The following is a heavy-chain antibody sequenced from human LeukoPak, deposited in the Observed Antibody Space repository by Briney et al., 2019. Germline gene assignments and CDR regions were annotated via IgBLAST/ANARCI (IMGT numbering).Heavy chain of an antibody. CDR3: AKDLNWNYVYYFDY. J-gene: IGHJ4*02. V-gene: IGHV3-30-3*01. CDR2: ISYDGSNK. Sequence: GGSLRLSCAASGFTFSSYAMHWVRQAPGKGLEWVAVISYDGSNKYYADSVKGRFTISRDNSKNTLYLQMNSLRAEDTAVYYCAKDLNWNYVYYFDYWGQGTLVTVSS. D-gene: IGHD1-7*01. CDR1: GFTFSSYA.